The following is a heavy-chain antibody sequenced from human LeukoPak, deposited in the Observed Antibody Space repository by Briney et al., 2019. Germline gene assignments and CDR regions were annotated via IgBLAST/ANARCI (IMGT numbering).Heavy chain of an antibody. V-gene: IGHV4-34*01. CDR1: GGSFSGYY. Sequence: SETLSLTCAVYGGSFSGYYWSWIRQPPGKGLEWIGEINHSGSTNYNPSLKSRVTISVDTSKNQFSLKLSSVTAADTAVYYCTREVRSAWASFDPWGQGTLVIVSS. CDR3: TREVRSAWASFDP. D-gene: IGHD1-26*01. J-gene: IGHJ5*02. CDR2: INHSGST.